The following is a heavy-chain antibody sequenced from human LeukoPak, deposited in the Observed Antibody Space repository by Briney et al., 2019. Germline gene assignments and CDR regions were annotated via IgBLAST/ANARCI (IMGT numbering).Heavy chain of an antibody. V-gene: IGHV1-2*02. D-gene: IGHD6-13*01. CDR1: GYTFTGYY. CDR3: ARGGSSWYYYYYMDV. Sequence: ASVKVSCKASGYTFTGYYMHWVRQAPGQGLEWMGWINPNSGGTNYAQKFQGRVTMTRDTSISTAYLELSRLRSDDTAVYYCARGGSSWYYYYYMDVWGKGTTVTISS. CDR2: INPNSGGT. J-gene: IGHJ6*03.